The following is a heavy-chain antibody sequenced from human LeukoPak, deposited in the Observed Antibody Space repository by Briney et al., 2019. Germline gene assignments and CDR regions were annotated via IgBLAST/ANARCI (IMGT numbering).Heavy chain of an antibody. Sequence: EASVKVSCKASGHTFTRYYMHWVRQAPGQGLEWMGIINPSGGSTSYAQKFRGRVTMTRDTSTSTVYMELSSLRSEDTAIYYCARVGCGGDCYADAFDIWGQGTMVTVSS. V-gene: IGHV1-46*01. D-gene: IGHD2-21*02. CDR1: GHTFTRYY. CDR3: ARVGCGGDCYADAFDI. J-gene: IGHJ3*02. CDR2: INPSGGST.